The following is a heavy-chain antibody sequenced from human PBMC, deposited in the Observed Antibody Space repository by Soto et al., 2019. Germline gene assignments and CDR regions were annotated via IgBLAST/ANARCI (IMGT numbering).Heavy chain of an antibody. CDR1: GYIFVNYG. J-gene: IGHJ6*02. Sequence: QVQLVQSGDEVKKPGASVKVSCKASGYIFVNYGIAWVRQAPGQGLEWMGWISPYTGNTHSATKVQGRLTMTPDTSTSTGYMDLGSLTSEDTAVYYCVMVDNYVTPTPQDVWGQGTTVTVSS. CDR2: ISPYTGNT. V-gene: IGHV1-18*01. D-gene: IGHD3-16*01. CDR3: VMVDNYVTPTPQDV.